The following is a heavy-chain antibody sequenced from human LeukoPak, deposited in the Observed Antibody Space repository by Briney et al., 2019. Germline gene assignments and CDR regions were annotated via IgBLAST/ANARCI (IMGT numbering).Heavy chain of an antibody. J-gene: IGHJ5*02. Sequence: GGSLRLSCAASGFTFNNYAMNWVRQAPGKGLEWVSAISGSGGSAYYADSVKGRFTISRDNAKNSLYLQMNSLRAEDTAVYYCARGFGVKNWFDPWGQGTLVTVSS. V-gene: IGHV3-23*01. CDR1: GFTFNNYA. D-gene: IGHD3-3*01. CDR2: ISGSGGSA. CDR3: ARGFGVKNWFDP.